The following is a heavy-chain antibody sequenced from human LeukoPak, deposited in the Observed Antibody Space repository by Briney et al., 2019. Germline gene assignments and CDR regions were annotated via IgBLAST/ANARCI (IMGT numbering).Heavy chain of an antibody. CDR2: INHSGGST. CDR3: ARATGSSGSRSDNAFDI. J-gene: IGHJ3*02. D-gene: IGHD3-22*01. CDR1: GYTFTSYY. V-gene: IGHV1-46*01. Sequence: LRASVKVSCKASGYTFTSYYMHWVRQAPGQGLEWMGIINHSGGSTSYAQKFQGRVTMTRDMSTSTVYMELSSLRSEDTAVYYCARATGSSGSRSDNAFDIWGKGQWSPSLQ.